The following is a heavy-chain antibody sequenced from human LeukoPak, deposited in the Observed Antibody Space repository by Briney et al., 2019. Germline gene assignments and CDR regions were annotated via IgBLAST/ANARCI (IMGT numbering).Heavy chain of an antibody. CDR3: ARGRYGGYDFDY. Sequence: GESLRLSCAVSGFSFSNDEMNWVRQAPGKGLGWDSYISSSGSTIYYADSVKGHFTNSRNNAKNSLYRQMNSLIAEDKAINYCARGRYGGYDFDYWGQGPLVTVSS. V-gene: IGHV3-48*03. CDR2: ISSSGSTI. D-gene: IGHD5-12*01. CDR1: GFSFSNDE. J-gene: IGHJ4*02.